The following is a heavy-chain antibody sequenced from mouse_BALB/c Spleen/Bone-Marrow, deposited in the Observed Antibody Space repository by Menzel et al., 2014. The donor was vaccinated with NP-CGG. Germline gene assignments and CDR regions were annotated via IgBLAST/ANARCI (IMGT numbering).Heavy chain of an antibody. D-gene: IGHD2-13*01. CDR1: GHTFTSYY. CDR2: INPSNGGT. V-gene: IGHV1S81*02. CDR3: TREGDSPFAY. J-gene: IGHJ3*01. Sequence: VQLQQSGAELVKPGAPVKLSCKASGHTFTSYYMYWVKQRPGQGLEWIGEINPSNGGTNFNEKFKSKATLTVDKSSSTAYMQLSSLTSEDSAVYYCTREGDSPFAYWGQGTLVTVSA.